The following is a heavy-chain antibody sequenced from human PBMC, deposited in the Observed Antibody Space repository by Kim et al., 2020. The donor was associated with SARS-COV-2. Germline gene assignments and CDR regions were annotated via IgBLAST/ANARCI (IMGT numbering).Heavy chain of an antibody. J-gene: IGHJ4*02. V-gene: IGHV3-23*01. Sequence: GGSLRLSCAASGFPFISYAMTWVRQAPGKGLEWVSGISGGGTTTSYADSVKGRFTISRDNSKNRLYLQMNSLRAEDTALYYCAKNTRARVVQQFCDSWGQGTLVTVSS. CDR3: AKNTRARVVQQFCDS. CDR2: ISGGGTTT. CDR1: GFPFISYA. D-gene: IGHD2-15*01.